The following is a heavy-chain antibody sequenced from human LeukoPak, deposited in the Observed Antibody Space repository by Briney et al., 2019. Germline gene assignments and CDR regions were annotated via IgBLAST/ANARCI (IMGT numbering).Heavy chain of an antibody. J-gene: IGHJ4*02. CDR3: ARALDYYDSSGYYSTFDY. CDR1: GVSISSGDYY. V-gene: IGHV4-30-4*01. CDR2: IYYSGST. D-gene: IGHD3-22*01. Sequence: SETLSLTCTVSGVSISSGDYYWSWIRQPPGKGLEWIGYIYYSGSTYYNPSLKSRVTISVDTSKNQFSLKLSSVTAADTAVYYCARALDYYDSSGYYSTFDYWGQGTLVTVSS.